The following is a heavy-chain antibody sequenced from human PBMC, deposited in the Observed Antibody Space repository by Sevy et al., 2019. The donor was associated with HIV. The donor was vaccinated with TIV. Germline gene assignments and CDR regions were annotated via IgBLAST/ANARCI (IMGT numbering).Heavy chain of an antibody. CDR1: GYTFTTYR. CDR3: ARAYCSGGRCYSLAY. J-gene: IGHJ4*02. CDR2: ISPHNGDT. D-gene: IGHD2-15*01. V-gene: IGHV1-18*01. Sequence: ASVKVSCKISGYTFTTYRITWVRQAPGQGLEWMGWISPHNGDTDYAQKLQDRITMITDTSTTTVHMELTSLRSDDTAVYYCARAYCSGGRCYSLAYWGQGTLVTVSS.